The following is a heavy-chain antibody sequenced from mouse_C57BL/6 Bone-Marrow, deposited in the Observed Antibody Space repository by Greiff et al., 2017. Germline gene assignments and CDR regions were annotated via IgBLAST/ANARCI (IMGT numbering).Heavy chain of an antibody. Sequence: QVQLQQPGAELVRPGSSVKLSCKASGYTFTSYWMDWVKQRPGQGLEWIGNIYPSDSETHYNQKFKDKATLTVDKSSSTAYMQLSSLTSEDSAVYHCARSLFITTVVAGYYYAMDYWGQGTSVTVSS. D-gene: IGHD1-1*01. CDR1: GYTFTSYW. J-gene: IGHJ4*01. CDR2: IYPSDSET. CDR3: ARSLFITTVVAGYYYAMDY. V-gene: IGHV1-61*01.